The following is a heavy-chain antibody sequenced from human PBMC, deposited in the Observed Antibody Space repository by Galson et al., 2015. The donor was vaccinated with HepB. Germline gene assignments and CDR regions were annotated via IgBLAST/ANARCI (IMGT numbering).Heavy chain of an antibody. J-gene: IGHJ3*02. CDR1: GYTFTSYA. CDR2: INAGNGNT. D-gene: IGHD1-26*01. V-gene: IGHV1-3*01. CDR3: ARERGGIVGAPDAFDI. Sequence: SVKVSCKASGYTFTSYAMHWVRQAPGQRLEWMGWINAGNGNTKYSQKFQGRVTITRDTSASTAYMELSSLRSEDTAVYYCARERGGIVGAPDAFDIWGQGTMVTVSS.